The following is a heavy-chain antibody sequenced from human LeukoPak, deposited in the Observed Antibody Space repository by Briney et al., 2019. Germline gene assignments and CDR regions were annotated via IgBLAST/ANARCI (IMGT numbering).Heavy chain of an antibody. CDR2: INANSGDT. CDR3: ARDLQASAYDPGWFDP. V-gene: IGHV1-2*02. CDR1: GHTFTGYY. Sequence: GASVKVSCKASGHTFTGYYMHWVRQAPGQGLEWMGWINANSGDTNYAQKFQGRVTMTRDTSITTAYMDLSRLRSDDTAVYYCARDLQASAYDPGWFDPWGQGTLVTVSS. J-gene: IGHJ5*02. D-gene: IGHD5-12*01.